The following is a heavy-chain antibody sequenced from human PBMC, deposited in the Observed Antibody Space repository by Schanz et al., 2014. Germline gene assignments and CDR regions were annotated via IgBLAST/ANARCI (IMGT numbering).Heavy chain of an antibody. CDR3: PREMGSALLRYFDL. V-gene: IGHV3-23*01. J-gene: IGHJ2*01. Sequence: EVQLLESGGGLVQPGGSLRLSCAASGFTFSIYGMSWVRQAPGKGLEWVSGISDSGGSKYYVDSVEGRFTISRDNSKNTLYLQMNNLRAEDTAVYYCPREMGSALLRYFDLWGRGTLVTVS. CDR2: ISDSGGSK. D-gene: IGHD1-26*01. CDR1: GFTFSIYG.